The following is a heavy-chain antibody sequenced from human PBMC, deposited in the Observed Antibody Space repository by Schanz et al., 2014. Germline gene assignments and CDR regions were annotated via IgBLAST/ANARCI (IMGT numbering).Heavy chain of an antibody. CDR3: ARGVRVRGIIIDY. J-gene: IGHJ4*02. Sequence: EVQLVESGGGLVQPGGSLRLSCAASGFTFSDHYMEWVRQAPGKGLEWVSSITSTSRYIYYADSLKGRFTISRDNAKNSVYLQMNSLRAEDTAEYYCARGVRVRGIIIDYWGPGTLVTVSS. V-gene: IGHV3-21*01. D-gene: IGHD3-10*01. CDR1: GFTFSDHY. CDR2: ITSTSRYI.